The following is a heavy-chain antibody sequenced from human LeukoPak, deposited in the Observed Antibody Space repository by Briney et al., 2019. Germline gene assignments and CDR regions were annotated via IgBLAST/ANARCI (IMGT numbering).Heavy chain of an antibody. CDR3: AKGNIVVVPAATPFDP. CDR1: GFTFSSFA. J-gene: IGHJ5*02. Sequence: GGSLSLSCAASGFTFSSFAMSWVRQAPGKGLEWVSAIGGSGGSKYYADPVKGRFTISRDNSKNTLYLQTNSLRAEDTAVYYCAKGNIVVVPAATPFDPWGQGTLVTVSS. CDR2: IGGSGGSK. V-gene: IGHV3-23*01. D-gene: IGHD2-2*01.